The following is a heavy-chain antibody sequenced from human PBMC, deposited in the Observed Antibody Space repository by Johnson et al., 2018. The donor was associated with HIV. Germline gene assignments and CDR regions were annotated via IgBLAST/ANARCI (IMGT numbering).Heavy chain of an antibody. D-gene: IGHD2-21*01. J-gene: IGHJ3*02. V-gene: IGHV3-20*04. Sequence: VQLVESGGGVVRPGGSMRLSCAASGFTFDDYGMSWVRQAPGKGLEWVSGINWNGDNTGYADSVKGRFTISRDNARNSMYLQMNSLRVEDTAVYYCARGGHCGGDCAGAKQALDIWGQGTRVTVSS. CDR3: ARGGHCGGDCAGAKQALDI. CDR1: GFTFDDYG. CDR2: INWNGDNT.